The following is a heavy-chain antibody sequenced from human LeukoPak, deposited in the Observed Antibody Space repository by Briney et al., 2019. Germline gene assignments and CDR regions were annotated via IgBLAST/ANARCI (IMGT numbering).Heavy chain of an antibody. D-gene: IGHD2-15*01. Sequence: PGGSLRRSCGASGFTCGSYWMSWVRQAPGKGLEWVASIKQDGYEKYYVDSVKGRFIISRDNAKNSLYVRMNSLRAEDTAIYYCARDGYCTGGSCYADYWGPGTLVTVSS. CDR2: IKQDGYEK. J-gene: IGHJ4*02. CDR1: GFTCGSYW. CDR3: ARDGYCTGGSCYADY. V-gene: IGHV3-7*03.